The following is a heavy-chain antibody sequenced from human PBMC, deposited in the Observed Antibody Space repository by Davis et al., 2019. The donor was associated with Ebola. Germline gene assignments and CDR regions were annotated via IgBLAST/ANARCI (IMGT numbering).Heavy chain of an antibody. Sequence: MPSETLSLTCTVSGGSIRSYYWSWIRQPPGKGLEWIGYIYYSGFTNYNPSLKSRVTLSVDTSKSQFSLKLNSVTAADTAIYYCARGRPTFVPETFDYWGQGTLVTVSS. J-gene: IGHJ4*02. CDR1: GGSIRSYY. CDR3: ARGRPTFVPETFDY. D-gene: IGHD3-10*02. V-gene: IGHV4-59*01. CDR2: IYYSGFT.